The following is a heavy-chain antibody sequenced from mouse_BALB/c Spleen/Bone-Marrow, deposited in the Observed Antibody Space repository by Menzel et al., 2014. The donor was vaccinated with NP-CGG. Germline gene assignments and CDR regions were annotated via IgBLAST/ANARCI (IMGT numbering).Heavy chain of an antibody. Sequence: VKLVESGPGLVAPSQSLSITCTVSGFSLTNFGVHWVRQPPGKGLEWLGIIWAGGATDYHSALMSRLIISKDNSKSQVSLKMNSLQTDDTAMYYCARVLRRSQDAMDYWGQGTSVTVSS. J-gene: IGHJ4*01. D-gene: IGHD2-12*01. CDR1: GFSLTNFG. CDR3: ARVLRRSQDAMDY. CDR2: IWAGGAT. V-gene: IGHV2-9*02.